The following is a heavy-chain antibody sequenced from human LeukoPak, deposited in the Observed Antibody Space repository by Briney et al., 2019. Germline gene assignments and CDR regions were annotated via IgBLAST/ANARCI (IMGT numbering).Heavy chain of an antibody. V-gene: IGHV4-39*01. D-gene: IGHD3-10*01. J-gene: IGHJ6*02. CDR3: ARHIGSGHHYYYYGMDV. CDR2: IYYSGST. Sequence: SETLSLTCTVSGGSISSSSYYWGWIRQPPGKGLEWIGSIYYSGSTYYNPSLKSRVTISVDTSKNQFSLKLSSVTAADTAVYYCARHIGSGHHYYYYGMDVWGQGTTVTVSS. CDR1: GGSISSSSYY.